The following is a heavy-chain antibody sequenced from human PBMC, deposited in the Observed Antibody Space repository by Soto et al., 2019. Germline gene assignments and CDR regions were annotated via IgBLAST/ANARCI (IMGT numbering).Heavy chain of an antibody. CDR3: ARDRTRGMVPDLVFGMDV. CDR1: GFTFSSYG. J-gene: IGHJ6*02. CDR2: IWYDGSNK. Sequence: GGSLRLSCAASGFTFSSYGMHWVRQAPGKGLEWVAVIWYDGSNKYYADSVKGRFTISRDNSKNTLYLQMNSLRAEDTAVYYCARDRTRGMVPDLVFGMDVWGQGTTVTVSS. D-gene: IGHD3-16*01. V-gene: IGHV3-33*01.